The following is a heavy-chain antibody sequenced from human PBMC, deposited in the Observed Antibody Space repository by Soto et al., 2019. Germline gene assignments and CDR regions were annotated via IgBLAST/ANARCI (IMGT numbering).Heavy chain of an antibody. CDR1: GGTFSSYA. J-gene: IGHJ6*02. D-gene: IGHD2-15*01. Sequence: QVQLVQSGAEVKKPGSSVKVSRKAPGGTFSSYAISWVRQAPGQGLEWMGGIIPIFGTANYAQKFQGRVTITADESTSTGYMELSSLRSEDTAVYYCARSQGGSRSLDIYYYYYYGMDVWGQGTTVTVSS. CDR3: ARSQGGSRSLDIYYYYYYGMDV. CDR2: IIPIFGTA. V-gene: IGHV1-69*01.